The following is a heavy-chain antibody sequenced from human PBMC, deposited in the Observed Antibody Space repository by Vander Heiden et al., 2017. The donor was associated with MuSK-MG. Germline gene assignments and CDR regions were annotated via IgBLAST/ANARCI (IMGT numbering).Heavy chain of an antibody. J-gene: IGHJ3*01. CDR3: ARTTTVTMSAFDV. CDR2: IIHSGDT. CDR1: GWSFSGYY. D-gene: IGHD4-17*01. V-gene: IGHV4-34*02. Sequence: QVQLEPWGAGLLKPSETLSLSCAVSGWSFSGYYWTWTRQCPDKGLEWIGEIIHSGDTSYNPSLESRVTISIDPPRNQISLRLRSVTAADTALYYCARTTTVTMSAFDVWGRGTAVTVSS.